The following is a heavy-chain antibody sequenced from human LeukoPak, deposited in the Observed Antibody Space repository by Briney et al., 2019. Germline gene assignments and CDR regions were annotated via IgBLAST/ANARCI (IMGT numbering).Heavy chain of an antibody. CDR2: IFYSGST. V-gene: IGHV4-39*01. Sequence: SETLSLTSTVSVGSISSSSYYWGWVRQPPGKGLGWIWCIFYSGSTYYNASHTSGGTISVDTSKNQFSLKLNSVTAAHTAVYFCARQVVAVAGTGYFDNWGQGTLVTVSS. CDR3: ARQVVAVAGTGYFDN. D-gene: IGHD6-19*01. CDR1: VGSISSSSYY. J-gene: IGHJ4*02.